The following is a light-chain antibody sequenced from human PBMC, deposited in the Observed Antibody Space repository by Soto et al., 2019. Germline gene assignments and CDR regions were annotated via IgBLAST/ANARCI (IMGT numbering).Light chain of an antibody. V-gene: IGKV1-5*01. Sequence: DIQMTQSPSTLSASVGDTVAITCRASQSVSGYLAWYQQRPGEAPKLLIYDDSTLESGVPSRFSGSGSGTEFALTISIRQPGAFATSYCQQYYAYSPWTFGQGTKVEIK. CDR2: DDS. J-gene: IGKJ1*01. CDR3: QQYYAYSPWT. CDR1: QSVSGY.